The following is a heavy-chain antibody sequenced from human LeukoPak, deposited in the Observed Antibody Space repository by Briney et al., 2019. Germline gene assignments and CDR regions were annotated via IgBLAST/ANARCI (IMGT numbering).Heavy chain of an antibody. Sequence: GGSLRLSCAASGFTFSSYAMHWVRQAPGKGLEWVAVISYDGSNKYYAGSVKGRFTISRDNSKNTLYLQMNSLRAEDTAVYYCARGVGILYYFDYWGQGTLVTVSS. D-gene: IGHD5-18*01. CDR2: ISYDGSNK. CDR1: GFTFSSYA. CDR3: ARGVGILYYFDY. V-gene: IGHV3-30-3*01. J-gene: IGHJ4*02.